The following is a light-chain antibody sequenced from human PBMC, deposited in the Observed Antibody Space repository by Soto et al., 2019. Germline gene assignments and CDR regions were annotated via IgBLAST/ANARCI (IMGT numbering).Light chain of an antibody. CDR1: QSVRSSY. CDR2: DAS. CDR3: QQYGGSPT. Sequence: EIVLTQSPGTLSLSPGERATLSCRASQSVRSSYLAWYQQKPGQPPRLLIYDASNRATGIPDMFSGSGSGTYVTPAISRLEPEEFAVYYCQQYGGSPTFGQGTKVEIK. J-gene: IGKJ1*01. V-gene: IGKV3-20*01.